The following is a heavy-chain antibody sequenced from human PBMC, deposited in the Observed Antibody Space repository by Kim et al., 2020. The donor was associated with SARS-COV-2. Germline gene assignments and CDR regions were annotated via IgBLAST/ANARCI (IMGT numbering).Heavy chain of an antibody. Sequence: SETLSLTCTVSGGSISSYYWSWIRQPPGKGLEWIGYIYYSGSTNYNPSLKSRVTISVDTSKNQFSLKLSSVTAADTAVYYCARGGQFGVVVPAAIYLSSSWYGGPFDYWGQGTLVTVSS. D-gene: IGHD2-2*01. J-gene: IGHJ4*02. CDR1: GGSISSYY. CDR2: IYYSGST. V-gene: IGHV4-59*13. CDR3: ARGGQFGVVVPAAIYLSSSWYGGPFDY.